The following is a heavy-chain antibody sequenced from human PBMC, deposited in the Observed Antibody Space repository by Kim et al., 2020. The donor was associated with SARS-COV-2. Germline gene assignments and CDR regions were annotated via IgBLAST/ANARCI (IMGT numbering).Heavy chain of an antibody. CDR2: IVGSGGST. Sequence: GGSLRLSCGASGFTFETYAMTWARQVAGKGLQWVSSIVGSGGSTFYADSVEGRFTISRDNFNKKMYLEMSSLRADDTATYYCAKAIYCGADCYSYGLDV. J-gene: IGHJ6*01. CDR3: AKAIYCGADCYSYGLDV. D-gene: IGHD2-21*01. V-gene: IGHV3-23*01. CDR1: GFTFETYA.